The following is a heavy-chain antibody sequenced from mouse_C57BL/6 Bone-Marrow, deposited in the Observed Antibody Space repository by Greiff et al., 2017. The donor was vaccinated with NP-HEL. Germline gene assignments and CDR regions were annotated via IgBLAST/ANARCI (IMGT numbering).Heavy chain of an antibody. D-gene: IGHD1-1*01. CDR2: IDPSDSEP. J-gene: IGHJ4*01. CDR3: ARYPYYGSSPHYYAMDY. CDR1: GYTFTSYW. V-gene: IGHV1-52*01. Sequence: VQLQQPGAELVRPGSGGRLSCAASGYTFTSYWMHWVKQRPIQGLEWIGNIDPSDSEPHYNQKFKDKATLTVDKSSSTAYMQLSSLTSEDSAVYYCARYPYYGSSPHYYAMDYWGQGTSVTVSS.